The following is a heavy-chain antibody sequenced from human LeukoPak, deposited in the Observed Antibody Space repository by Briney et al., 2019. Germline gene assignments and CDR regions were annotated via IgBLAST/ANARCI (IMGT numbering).Heavy chain of an antibody. Sequence: ASVKVSCKASGYTLTGYYMHWVRQATGQGLEWMGWINPNSGGTNYAQKFQGRVTMTRDTSISTAYMELSRLRSDDTAVYYCARPSTVVTPPEYYFDYWGQGTLVTVSS. CDR2: INPNSGGT. V-gene: IGHV1-2*02. J-gene: IGHJ4*02. D-gene: IGHD4-23*01. CDR1: GYTLTGYY. CDR3: ARPSTVVTPPEYYFDY.